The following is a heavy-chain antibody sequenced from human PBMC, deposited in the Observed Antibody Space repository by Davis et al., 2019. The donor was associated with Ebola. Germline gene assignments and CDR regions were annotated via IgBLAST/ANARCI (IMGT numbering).Heavy chain of an antibody. J-gene: IGHJ6*02. Sequence: HTGGFLRLSCAASGFTFSSFWMHWVRQAPGKGLVWVSRINSDESSTSYADSVKGRFTISRDNAKNTLYLQMNSLRAEDTAVYYCARDRVFRTSSFGSYFYYGMDVWGQGTTVTISS. D-gene: IGHD2-2*01. CDR2: INSDESST. V-gene: IGHV3-74*01. CDR1: GFTFSSFW. CDR3: ARDRVFRTSSFGSYFYYGMDV.